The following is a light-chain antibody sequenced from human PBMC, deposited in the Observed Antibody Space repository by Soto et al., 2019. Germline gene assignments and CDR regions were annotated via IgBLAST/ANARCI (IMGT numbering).Light chain of an antibody. CDR2: GAS. J-gene: IGKJ1*01. Sequence: EIVLTQSPGTLSLSHGERATLSCRASQSVSSSSLAWYQQKPGQAPRLLIYGASSRATGIPDRFSGSGSGTDFTLTISRVEPEDFAVYYCQQYDSSVTFGQGTKWIS. CDR3: QQYDSSVT. CDR1: QSVSSSS. V-gene: IGKV3-20*01.